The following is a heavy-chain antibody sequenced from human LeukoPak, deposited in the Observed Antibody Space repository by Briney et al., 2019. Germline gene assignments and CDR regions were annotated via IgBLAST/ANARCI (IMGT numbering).Heavy chain of an antibody. D-gene: IGHD2-2*01. Sequence: PSQTLSLTCTVSGGSISSGDYYWSWIRQPPGKGLEWIGYIYYSGSTYYNPSLKSRVTISVDTSKNQFSLKLSSVTAADTAVYYCARNGRYCSSTSCSPNWFDPWGQGTLVTVPS. J-gene: IGHJ5*02. CDR2: IYYSGST. CDR1: GGSISSGDYY. V-gene: IGHV4-30-4*08. CDR3: ARNGRYCSSTSCSPNWFDP.